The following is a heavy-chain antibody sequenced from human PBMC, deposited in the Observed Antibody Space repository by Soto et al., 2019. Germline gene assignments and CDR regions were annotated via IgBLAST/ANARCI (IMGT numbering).Heavy chain of an antibody. V-gene: IGHV4-31*03. CDR2: IYYSGST. D-gene: IGHD3-9*01. CDR3: ASSRTYCDILTGSLGYWFDP. J-gene: IGHJ5*02. Sequence: SETLSLTCTVSGGSISSGGYYWSWIRQHPGKGLEWIGYIYYSGSTYYNPSLKSRVTISVDTSKNQFSLKLSSVTAADTAVYYCASSRTYCDILTGSLGYWFDPWGQGTLVTVSS. CDR1: GGSISSGGYY.